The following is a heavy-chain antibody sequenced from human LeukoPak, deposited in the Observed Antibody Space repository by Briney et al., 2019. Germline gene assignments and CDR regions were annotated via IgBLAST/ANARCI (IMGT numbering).Heavy chain of an antibody. J-gene: IGHJ4*02. CDR3: ARGPPFDS. Sequence: SETLCLSCTVSGDSISSNYWSWIRQTPPKGLEWIAYIYNTESTNYSPSLRSRHTISVDTSRNQFSLKLSSVTAADTAVYYCARGPPFDSWGQGTMVTVSS. CDR2: IYNTEST. V-gene: IGHV4-59*01. CDR1: GDSISSNY.